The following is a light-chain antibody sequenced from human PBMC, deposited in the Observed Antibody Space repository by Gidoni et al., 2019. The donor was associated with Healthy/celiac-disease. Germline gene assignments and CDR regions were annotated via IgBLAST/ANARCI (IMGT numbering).Light chain of an antibody. CDR1: ALPKQY. CDR2: KDS. V-gene: IGLV3-25*03. Sequence: SYELTQPPSLSVSPGQPARITCSGDALPKQYAYWYQQKPGQAPVLVIYKDSERPSGIPERFSGSSSGKTVTLTISGVQAEDEADYYCQSADSSGTYVFGTGTKVTVL. J-gene: IGLJ1*01. CDR3: QSADSSGTYV.